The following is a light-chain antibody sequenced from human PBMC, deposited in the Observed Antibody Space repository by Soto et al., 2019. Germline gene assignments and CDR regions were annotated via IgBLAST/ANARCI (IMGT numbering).Light chain of an antibody. Sequence: QSALTQPPSASGSPGQSVTISCTGTGGDVGGYNYVSWYKQHPGKVPRLIIYDVNKRPSGVPDRSSGSKSDNTASLTVSGLQAEDEANYYCSSYAIFNNYVVGTVTKVTVL. V-gene: IGLV2-8*01. CDR1: GGDVGGYNY. CDR2: DVN. CDR3: SSYAIFNNYV. J-gene: IGLJ1*01.